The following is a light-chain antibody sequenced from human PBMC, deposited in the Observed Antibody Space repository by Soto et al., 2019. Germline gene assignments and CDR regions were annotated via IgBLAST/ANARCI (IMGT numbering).Light chain of an antibody. Sequence: DIQMTQSPSTLSASVGDRVTITCRASQSISSWLAWYQQKPGKAPKLLIFGASNLHIGVPSRFSGSGSGTEFTLNIRSLQHDDVATFYCQQYNTYWKFGQVTKVDIK. J-gene: IGKJ1*01. CDR1: QSISSW. V-gene: IGKV1-5*01. CDR3: QQYNTYWK. CDR2: GAS.